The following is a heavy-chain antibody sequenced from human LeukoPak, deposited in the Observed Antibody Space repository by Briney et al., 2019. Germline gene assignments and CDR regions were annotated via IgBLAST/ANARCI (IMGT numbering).Heavy chain of an antibody. Sequence: PVKVSCKASGGTFSSYTISWVRQAPGQGLEWMGRIIPILGIANYAQKIQGRVTITADKSTSTAYMELSSLRSEDTAVYYCARVSRNCSSTSCLYYYYYYMDVWGKGTTVTVSS. CDR1: GGTFSSYT. D-gene: IGHD2-2*01. CDR3: ARVSRNCSSTSCLYYYYYYMDV. V-gene: IGHV1-69*02. J-gene: IGHJ6*03. CDR2: IIPILGIA.